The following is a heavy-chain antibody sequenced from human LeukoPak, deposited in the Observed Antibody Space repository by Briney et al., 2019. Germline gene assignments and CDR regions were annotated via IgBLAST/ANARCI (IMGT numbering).Heavy chain of an antibody. J-gene: IGHJ4*02. Sequence: SETLSLTCSVSGISINNYYWNWIRQPPGKGLEWIGEIYHSGRANYNPSLKSRVNMSVDKSKNQFSLSLSSVTAADTAVYHCARGLYGSDSYWGQGNLVTVSS. D-gene: IGHD6-19*01. CDR2: IYHSGRA. CDR1: GISINNYY. CDR3: ARGLYGSDSY. V-gene: IGHV4-59*12.